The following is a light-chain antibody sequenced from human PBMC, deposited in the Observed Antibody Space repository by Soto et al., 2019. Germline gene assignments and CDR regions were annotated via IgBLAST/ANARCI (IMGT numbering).Light chain of an antibody. J-gene: IGKJ1*01. Sequence: EIVLTQSPGTLSLSPGERATLSCRADRSVSDTLLTWFQQKPGQAPRLLIFGTSNRAPGIPDRFSGSGSGTDFTLTISRLEPDDFAVDYCPHYGDSSWTFGQGTKVEIK. CDR2: GTS. CDR1: RSVSDTL. V-gene: IGKV3-20*01. CDR3: PHYGDSSWT.